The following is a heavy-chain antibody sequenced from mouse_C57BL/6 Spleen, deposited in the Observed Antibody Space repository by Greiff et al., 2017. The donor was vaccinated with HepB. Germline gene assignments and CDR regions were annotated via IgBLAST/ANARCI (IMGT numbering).Heavy chain of an antibody. Sequence: ESGPGLVKPSQSLSLTCSVTGYSITSGYYWNWIRQFPGNKLEWMGYISYDGSNNYNPSLKNRISITRDTSKNQFFLKLNSVTTEDTATYYCARGLRSLDYWGQGTTLTVSS. J-gene: IGHJ2*01. D-gene: IGHD1-1*01. CDR2: ISYDGSN. V-gene: IGHV3-6*01. CDR1: GYSITSGYY. CDR3: ARGLRSLDY.